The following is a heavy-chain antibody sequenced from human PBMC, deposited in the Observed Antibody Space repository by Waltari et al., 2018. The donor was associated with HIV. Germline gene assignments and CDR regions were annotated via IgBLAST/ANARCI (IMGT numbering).Heavy chain of an antibody. Sequence: QLQLQESGPGLVKPSETLSLPCTVSGGSISSSSYSWGWIRQPPGKGLEWIGSIYYSGSTSYNPSLKSRVTISVDTSKTQFSLMLSSVTAAATAVYYGAREWELLGAFDICGQGTMVTVSS. J-gene: IGHJ3*02. D-gene: IGHD1-26*01. V-gene: IGHV4-39*01. CDR3: AREWELLGAFDI. CDR2: IYYSGST. CDR1: GGSISSSSYS.